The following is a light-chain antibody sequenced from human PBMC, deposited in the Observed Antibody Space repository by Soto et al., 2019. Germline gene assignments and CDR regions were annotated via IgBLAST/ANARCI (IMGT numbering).Light chain of an antibody. V-gene: IGKV3-20*01. CDR2: GAS. J-gene: IGKJ1*01. CDR3: QQYISSPPT. CDR1: HSITNNY. Sequence: EIVLTQSPGTLSLSPGERATLACRASHSITNNYLAWYQQKPGQAPRLPINGASSRATGIAGRFSGSGSGTDFTLTISRLEPEDVAVYYCQQYISSPPTFGQGTKVEIK.